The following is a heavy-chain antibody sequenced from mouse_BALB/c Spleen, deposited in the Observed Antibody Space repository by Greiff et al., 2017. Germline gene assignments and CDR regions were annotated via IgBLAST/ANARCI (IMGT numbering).Heavy chain of an antibody. J-gene: IGHJ4*01. CDR2: ISNGGGST. V-gene: IGHV5-12-2*01. D-gene: IGHD3-3*01. CDR3: ARHRAGTGAMDY. CDR1: GFTFSSYT. Sequence: EVQLVESGGGLVQPGGSLKLSCAASGFTFSSYTMSWVRQTPEKRLEWVAYISNGGGSTYYPDTVKGRFTISRDNAKNTLYLQMSSLKSEDTAMYYCARHRAGTGAMDYWGQGTSVTVSS.